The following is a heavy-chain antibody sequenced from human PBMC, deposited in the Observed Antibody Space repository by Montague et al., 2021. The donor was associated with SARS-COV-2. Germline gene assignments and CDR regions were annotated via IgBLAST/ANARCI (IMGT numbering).Heavy chain of an antibody. CDR1: GFTFSSYA. CDR3: ARDARRNSGSYSGY. Sequence: SLRLSCAASGFTFSSYAMHWVRQAPGKGLEWVAVISYDGSNKYYADSVKGRFTTSRDNSKNTLYLQMNSLRAEDTAVYYCARDARRNSGSYSGYWGQGTLVTVSS. D-gene: IGHD1-26*01. J-gene: IGHJ4*02. CDR2: ISYDGSNK. V-gene: IGHV3-30-3*01.